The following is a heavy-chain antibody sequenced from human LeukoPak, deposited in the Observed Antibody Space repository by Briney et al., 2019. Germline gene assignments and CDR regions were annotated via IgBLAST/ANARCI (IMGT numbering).Heavy chain of an antibody. D-gene: IGHD3-10*01. CDR2: ISSSSSTI. Sequence: GGSLRLSCAASGFTFSSYWMSWVRQAPGKGLEWVSYISSSSSTIYYADSVKGRFTISRDNSKNTLYLQMNSLRAEDTAVYYCAKDEDGGFPGHVDYWGQGTLVTVSS. V-gene: IGHV3-48*01. J-gene: IGHJ4*02. CDR1: GFTFSSYW. CDR3: AKDEDGGFPGHVDY.